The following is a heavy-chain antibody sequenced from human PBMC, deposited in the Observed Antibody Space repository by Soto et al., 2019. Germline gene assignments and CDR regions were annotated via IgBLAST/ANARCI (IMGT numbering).Heavy chain of an antibody. CDR2: IYNSGRT. V-gene: IGHV4-59*01. CDR3: ARGQVVAAQH. Sequence: SETLSLTCTVSGGSISSYYWSWIRQPPGKGLEWIGYIYNSGRTNYNPSLKSRLTISVDTSKNQFSLKLTSVTAADTAVYYCARGQVVAAQHWGQGTLVTVSS. J-gene: IGHJ4*02. D-gene: IGHD2-15*01. CDR1: GGSISSYY.